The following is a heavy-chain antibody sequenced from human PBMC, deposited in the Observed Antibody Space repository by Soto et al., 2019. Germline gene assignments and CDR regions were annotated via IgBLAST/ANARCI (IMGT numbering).Heavy chain of an antibody. CDR1: SVSITSSNW. Sequence: ASETLSLTCDVSSVSITSSNWWTWVCQPPGKGLEWLGKISHSGTVNYNATLRSRVTISVDKPKNQLSLKLMSVTAADTAVYYCARDYDGSDYWGPGILVTVSS. V-gene: IGHV4-4*02. J-gene: IGHJ4*02. CDR3: ARDYDGSDY. D-gene: IGHD3-16*01. CDR2: ISHSGTV.